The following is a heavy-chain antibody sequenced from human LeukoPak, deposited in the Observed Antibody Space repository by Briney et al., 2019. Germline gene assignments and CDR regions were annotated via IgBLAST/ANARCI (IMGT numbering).Heavy chain of an antibody. V-gene: IGHV3-74*01. Sequence: GGSLRLSCAASGFPFRSYWMHWVRQAPGKGLVWVARIDNDAYSSVYADSVKGRFTISRDNSKNTMFLQMNSLRAEDTAMYYCARSPGIAVAGMFWDYWGQGTLVTVSS. CDR3: ARSPGIAVAGMFWDY. D-gene: IGHD6-19*01. J-gene: IGHJ4*02. CDR1: GFPFRSYW. CDR2: IDNDAYSS.